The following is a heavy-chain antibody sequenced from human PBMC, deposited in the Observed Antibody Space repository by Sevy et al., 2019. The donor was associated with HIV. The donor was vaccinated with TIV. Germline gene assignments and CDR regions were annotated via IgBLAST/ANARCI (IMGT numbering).Heavy chain of an antibody. CDR3: VRGDYGGTSPYYFDY. CDR1: GFTVSSNY. J-gene: IGHJ4*02. D-gene: IGHD4-17*01. V-gene: IGHV3-53*01. CDR2: IYSGGST. Sequence: GGSLRLSCAASGFTVSSNYMSWVRQAPGKGLEWVSVIYSGGSTYYADSVKGRFTISRDNSKNTLYLQMNSLRAEDTAVYYCVRGDYGGTSPYYFDYWGQGTLVTVSS.